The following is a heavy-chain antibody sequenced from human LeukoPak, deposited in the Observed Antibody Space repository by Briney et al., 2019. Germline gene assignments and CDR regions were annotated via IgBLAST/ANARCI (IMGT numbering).Heavy chain of an antibody. CDR1: GFTFDDYA. J-gene: IGHJ4*02. D-gene: IGHD6-19*01. CDR3: AKDIGPLRSNGIDY. CDR2: ISWNSGSI. V-gene: IGHV3-9*01. Sequence: HPGGSLRLSCAASGFTFDDYAVHWVRQAPGKGLEWVSGISWNSGSIGYADSVKGRFTISRDNAKNSLYLQMNSLRAEDTALYYCAKDIGPLRSNGIDYWGQGTLVTVSS.